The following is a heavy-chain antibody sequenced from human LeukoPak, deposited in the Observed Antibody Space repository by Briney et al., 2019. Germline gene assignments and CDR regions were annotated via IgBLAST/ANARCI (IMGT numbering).Heavy chain of an antibody. D-gene: IGHD1-14*01. V-gene: IGHV3-30*03. CDR3: ARDRSGIYDAFDI. Sequence: PRRSLRLSCAAAGFTFSNYGIHWVRQAPGKGLEWVAVISKDGSNKDYAGSVKGRFIISRDNSKNTLYLQMNSLRAEDTAVYYCARDRSGIYDAFDIWGQGTMVTVSS. J-gene: IGHJ3*02. CDR2: ISKDGSNK. CDR1: GFTFSNYG.